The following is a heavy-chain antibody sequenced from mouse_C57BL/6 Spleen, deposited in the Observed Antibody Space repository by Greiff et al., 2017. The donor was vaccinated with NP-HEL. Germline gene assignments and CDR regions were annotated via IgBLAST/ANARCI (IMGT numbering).Heavy chain of an antibody. CDR3: ARERADGYFYFDY. CDR1: GYTFTSYW. D-gene: IGHD2-3*01. Sequence: QVQLQQPGAELVMPGASVKLSCKASGYTFTSYWMHWVKQRPGQGLEWIGEIDPSDSYTNYNQKFKGKSTLTVDKSSSTAYMQLSSLTSEDSAVYYCARERADGYFYFDYWGQGTTLTVSS. V-gene: IGHV1-69*01. J-gene: IGHJ2*01. CDR2: IDPSDSYT.